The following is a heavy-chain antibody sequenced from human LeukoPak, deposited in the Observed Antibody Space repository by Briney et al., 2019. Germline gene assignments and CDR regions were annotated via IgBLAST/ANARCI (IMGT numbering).Heavy chain of an antibody. CDR1: GYTFTSYD. D-gene: IGHD2-2*02. Sequence: GASVKVSCKASGYTFTSYDINWVRQAPGQGLEWMGWMNPNSGNTGYAQKFQGRVTMTRNTSISTAYMELSSLRSEDTAVYYCARGPGYCSSTSCYIRWFDPWGQGTLVTVSS. CDR2: MNPNSGNT. CDR3: ARGPGYCSSTSCYIRWFDP. V-gene: IGHV1-8*01. J-gene: IGHJ5*02.